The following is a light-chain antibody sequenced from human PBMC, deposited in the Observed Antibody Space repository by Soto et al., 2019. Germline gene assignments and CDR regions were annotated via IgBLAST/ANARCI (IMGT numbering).Light chain of an antibody. J-gene: IGKJ1*01. CDR3: QQYRT. Sequence: EIVFTQSPGTLSLSAGERATLSCRASQSVSRTYLAWCQQKPGQSPRLLIYGESRRATGIPDRFSGSGSGTDFTLTISRLEHEDFAVYYCQQYRTFGQGTKVDIK. CDR2: GES. V-gene: IGKV3-20*01. CDR1: QSVSRTY.